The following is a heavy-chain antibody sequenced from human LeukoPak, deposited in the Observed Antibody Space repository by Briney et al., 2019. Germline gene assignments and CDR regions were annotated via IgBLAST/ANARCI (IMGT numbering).Heavy chain of an antibody. V-gene: IGHV4-34*01. D-gene: IGHD3-10*01. CDR2: INHSGST. J-gene: IGHJ3*02. CDR3: ARAPLLWFRRDGFDI. CDR1: GGSFSGYY. Sequence: SETLSLTCAVYGGSFSGYYWSWIRQPPGKGLEWIGEINHSGSTNYNPSLKSRVSISVDTSKNQFSLKLSSVTAADTAVYYCARAPLLWFRRDGFDIWGQGTMVTVSS.